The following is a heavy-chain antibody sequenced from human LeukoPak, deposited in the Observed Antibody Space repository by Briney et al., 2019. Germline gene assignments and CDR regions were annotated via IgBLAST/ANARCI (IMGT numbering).Heavy chain of an antibody. V-gene: IGHV4-61*01. J-gene: IGHJ3*02. CDR3: TRSTNLEALDI. D-gene: IGHD2-8*01. CDR2: IYYSGST. CDR1: GGSVSSGTYY. Sequence: SETLSLTCTVSGGSVSSGTYYWSWIRQPPGKGLEWIGYIYYSGSTNYNPSLKSRVTISVDTSKNQCSLKLSSVTTADTAVYYCTRSTNLEALDIWGQGTMVTVSS.